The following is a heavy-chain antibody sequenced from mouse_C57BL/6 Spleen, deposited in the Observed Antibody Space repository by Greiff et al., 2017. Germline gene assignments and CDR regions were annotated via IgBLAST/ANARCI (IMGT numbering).Heavy chain of an antibody. CDR1: GYAFTNYL. V-gene: IGHV1-54*01. CDR3: ARSEDGSRAY. J-gene: IGHJ3*01. Sequence: QVQLQQSGAELVRPGTSVKVSCKASGYAFTNYLIEWVKQRPGQGLEWIGVINPGSGGTNYNEKFKGKATLTADKSSSTAYMQLSSLTSEDSAVYFCARSEDGSRAYWGQGTLVTVSA. CDR2: INPGSGGT. D-gene: IGHD1-1*01.